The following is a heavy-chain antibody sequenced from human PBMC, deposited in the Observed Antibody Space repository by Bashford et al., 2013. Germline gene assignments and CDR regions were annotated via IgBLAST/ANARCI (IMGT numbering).Heavy chain of an antibody. Sequence: ASVKVSCKVSGYTLTELSMHWVRQAPGKGLEWMGGFDPEDGETIYAQKFQGRVTMTEDTSTDTAYMELSSLRSEDTAVYYCATPGIRVSYGDPLFDYWGQGTLVTVSS. D-gene: IGHD4-17*01. CDR2: FDPEDGET. J-gene: IGHJ4*02. V-gene: IGHV1-24*01. CDR1: GYTLTELS. CDR3: ATPGIRVSYGDPLFDY.